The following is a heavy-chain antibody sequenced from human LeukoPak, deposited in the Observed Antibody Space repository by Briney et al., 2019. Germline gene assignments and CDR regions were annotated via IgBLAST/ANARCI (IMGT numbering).Heavy chain of an antibody. J-gene: IGHJ5*01. Sequence: ASVKVSCKAPGYTFGDYYLTWVRQAPGQGFEWLGWINPKTGVTKYAQKFLGRVTMTSDTSTSTAYMELSRLTSDDTAHYFCARDIILDSWGQGTLVTVSS. CDR2: INPKTGVT. CDR1: GYTFGDYY. V-gene: IGHV1-2*02. D-gene: IGHD1-14*01. CDR3: ARDIILDS.